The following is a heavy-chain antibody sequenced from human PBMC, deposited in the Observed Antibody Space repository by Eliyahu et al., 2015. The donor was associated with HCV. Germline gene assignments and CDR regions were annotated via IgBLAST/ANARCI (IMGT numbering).Heavy chain of an antibody. Sequence: DVQLVESGGGLVKPGGSLILSCAASGFSFNTQTMNWVRQAPGKGLEWVSSITARSDYLYYADSVRGRFTISRDNAKTSLYLQMNTLRAEDTAIYYCAKFGGCYAGACWFDPWGQGTLVTVSS. CDR3: AKFGGCYAGACWFDP. D-gene: IGHD2-2*01. CDR1: GFSFNTQT. CDR2: ITARSDYL. V-gene: IGHV3-21*01. J-gene: IGHJ5*02.